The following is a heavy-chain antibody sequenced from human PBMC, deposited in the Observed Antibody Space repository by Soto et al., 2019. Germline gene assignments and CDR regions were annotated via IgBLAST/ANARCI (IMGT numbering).Heavy chain of an antibody. CDR2: IYWDDDK. J-gene: IGHJ4*02. CDR3: ARLQIVVVTANPNSYYFDY. D-gene: IGHD2-21*02. Sequence: SGPTLVNPTQTLTLTCTFSGFSLSTSGVGVGWIRQPPGKALEWLALIYWDDDKRYSPSLKGRLTITKDTSKNQVVLTMTNMDPVDTATYYCARLQIVVVTANPNSYYFDYWGQGTLVTVSS. V-gene: IGHV2-5*02. CDR1: GFSLSTSGVG.